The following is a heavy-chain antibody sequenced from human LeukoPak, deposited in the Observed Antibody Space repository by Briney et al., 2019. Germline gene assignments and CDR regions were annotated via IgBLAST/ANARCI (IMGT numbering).Heavy chain of an antibody. J-gene: IGHJ4*02. CDR2: IYYSGST. CDR3: ARGRLIVGAINFDY. V-gene: IGHV4-59*01. D-gene: IGHD1-26*01. CDR1: GGSISSYY. Sequence: PSETLSLTCTVSGGSISSYYWSWIRQPPGKGLEWIGYIYYSGSTNYNPSLKSRVTISVDTSKNQFSLKLSSVTAADTAVYYCARGRLIVGAINFDYWGQGTLVTASS.